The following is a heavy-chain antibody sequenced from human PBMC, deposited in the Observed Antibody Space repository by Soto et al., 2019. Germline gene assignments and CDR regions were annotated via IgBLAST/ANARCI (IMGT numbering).Heavy chain of an antibody. CDR2: ISYDGSNK. J-gene: IGHJ2*01. CDR1: GFTFSSYG. CDR3: AKDPSYGSGSYYSDWYFDL. Sequence: GGSLRLSCAASGFTFSSYGMHWVRQAPGKGLEWVAVISYDGSNKYYADSVKGRFTISRDNSKNTLYLQMNSLRAEDTAVYYCAKDPSYGSGSYYSDWYFDLWGRGTLVTVSS. D-gene: IGHD3-10*01. V-gene: IGHV3-30*18.